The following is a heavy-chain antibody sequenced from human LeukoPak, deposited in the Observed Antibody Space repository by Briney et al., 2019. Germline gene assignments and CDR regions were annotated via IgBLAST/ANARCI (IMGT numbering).Heavy chain of an antibody. CDR1: GYTFTSYG. CDR3: AMQPGRYSDWLSPFAYGMDV. Sequence: ASVKVSCKASGYTFTSYGISWVRQAPGQGLEWMGWISAYNGNTNYAQKLQGRVTMTTDTSTSTAYMELRSLRSDDTAVYYCAMQPGRYSDWLSPFAYGMDVWGQGTTVTVSS. V-gene: IGHV1-18*01. J-gene: IGHJ6*02. D-gene: IGHD3-9*01. CDR2: ISAYNGNT.